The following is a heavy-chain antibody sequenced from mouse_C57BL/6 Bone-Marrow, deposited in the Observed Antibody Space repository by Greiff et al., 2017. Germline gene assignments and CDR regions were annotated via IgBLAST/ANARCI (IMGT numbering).Heavy chain of an antibody. CDR1: GYTFTSYW. D-gene: IGHD2-3*01. CDR2: IDPSDSYT. Sequence: QVQLKQPGAELVKPGASVKLSRKASGYTFTSYWMQWVKQRPGQGLEWIGEIDPSDSYTNYNQKFKGKATLTVDTSSSTAYMQLSSLTSEDSAVYYCASPGYSPFAYWGQGTLVTVSA. J-gene: IGHJ3*01. CDR3: ASPGYSPFAY. V-gene: IGHV1-50*01.